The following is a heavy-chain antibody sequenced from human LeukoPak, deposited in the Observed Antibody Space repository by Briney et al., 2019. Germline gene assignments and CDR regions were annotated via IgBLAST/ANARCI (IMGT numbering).Heavy chain of an antibody. CDR1: GGSISTYY. CDR2: IYASGST. Sequence: SETLSLTCTVSGGSISTYYWSWIRQPPGKGLEWIGYIYASGSTNYNPSHKSRVTISVDTSKKQFSLKLSSVTAADTAVYYCARHKAIFGVVRSFLDVWGKGTTVSVPS. D-gene: IGHD3-3*01. CDR3: ARHKAIFGVVRSFLDV. V-gene: IGHV4-4*09. J-gene: IGHJ6*04.